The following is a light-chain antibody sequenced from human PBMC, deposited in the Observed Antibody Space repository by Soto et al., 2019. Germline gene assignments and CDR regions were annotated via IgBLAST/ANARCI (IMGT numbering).Light chain of an antibody. V-gene: IGKV3-11*01. Sequence: PDSLSLSPGERATLSCRAVQSVSSYLAWYQQKPGPAPRLLIYGASSRATGIPDRFSGSGSGTDSTLTTSSLEPEDFAAYYCQQRSNWPPTFGQGTKVEIK. CDR2: GAS. CDR3: QQRSNWPPT. CDR1: QSVSSY. J-gene: IGKJ1*01.